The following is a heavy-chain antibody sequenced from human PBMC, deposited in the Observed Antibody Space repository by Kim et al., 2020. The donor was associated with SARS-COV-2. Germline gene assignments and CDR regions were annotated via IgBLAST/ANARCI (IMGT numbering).Heavy chain of an antibody. CDR1: GFTFDDYA. CDR3: AKDLYSGWHYYYGMDV. V-gene: IGHV3-9*01. Sequence: GGSLRLSCAASGFTFDDYAMHWVRQAPGKGLEWVSGISWNSGSIGYADSVKGRFTISRDNAKNSLYLQMNSLRAEDTALYYCAKDLYSGWHYYYGMDVWGQGTTVTVSS. J-gene: IGHJ6*02. CDR2: ISWNSGSI. D-gene: IGHD6-19*01.